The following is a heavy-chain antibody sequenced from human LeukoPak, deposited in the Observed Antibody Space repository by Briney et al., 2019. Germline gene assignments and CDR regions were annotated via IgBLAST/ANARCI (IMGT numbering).Heavy chain of an antibody. Sequence: SETLSLTCTVSGGSISSYYWSWIRQPPGKGLEWIGYIYYSGNIKYNPSLNSRVTISVDTSKNQFSLKLSSVTAADTAVYYCARLGHCSGGSCSYYFDYWGQGTLVTVSS. CDR1: GGSISSYY. CDR3: ARLGHCSGGSCSYYFDY. D-gene: IGHD2-15*01. J-gene: IGHJ4*02. V-gene: IGHV4-59*01. CDR2: IYYSGNI.